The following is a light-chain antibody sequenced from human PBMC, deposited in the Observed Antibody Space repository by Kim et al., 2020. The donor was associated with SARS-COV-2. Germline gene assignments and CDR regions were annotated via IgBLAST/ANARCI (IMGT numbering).Light chain of an antibody. CDR2: DAS. J-gene: IGKJ4*01. Sequence: EIVLTQSPATLSLSPGERATLSCRASQSIGDWIAWYQQKSGQPPRLLIYDASNRATGIPARFSGSGSGTDFTLTISSLEPEDFAVYYCQQSYTTPLTFGEGTRVDIK. CDR3: QQSYTTPLT. CDR1: QSIGDW. V-gene: IGKV3-11*01.